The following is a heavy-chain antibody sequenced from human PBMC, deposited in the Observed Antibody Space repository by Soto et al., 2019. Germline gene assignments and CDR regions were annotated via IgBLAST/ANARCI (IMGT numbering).Heavy chain of an antibody. D-gene: IGHD2-8*02. Sequence: DVQLLESGGGLVQPEGSLRLSCAASGFTFSSYAMGWVRQGPGKGLEWVAVVSIGGSTHYADSVRGRFTISRDNSKNTLSLQMNSLTAEDTAVYFCAKRRCAGGHVDYWGQGALVTVSS. CDR1: GFTFSSYA. V-gene: IGHV3-23*01. J-gene: IGHJ4*02. CDR2: VSIGGST. CDR3: AKRRCAGGHVDY.